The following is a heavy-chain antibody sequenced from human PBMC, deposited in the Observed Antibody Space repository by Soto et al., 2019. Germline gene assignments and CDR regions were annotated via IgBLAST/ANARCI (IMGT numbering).Heavy chain of an antibody. CDR3: AKYRACDI. CDR2: ISYDGSNK. CDR1: GFTFSSYG. V-gene: IGHV3-30*18. Sequence: QVQLVESGGGVVQPGRSLRLSCAASGFTFSSYGMHWVRQAPGKGLEWVAVISYDGSNKYYADSVKGRFTISRDNSKNTLYLQMNSLRAEDTAVYYCAKYRACDIWGQGTMVTVSS. J-gene: IGHJ3*02.